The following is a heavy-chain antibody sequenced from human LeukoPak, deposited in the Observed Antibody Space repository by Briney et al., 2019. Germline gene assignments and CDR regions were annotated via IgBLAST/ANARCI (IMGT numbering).Heavy chain of an antibody. Sequence: GALVKVSCKASGYTFTDYYMHWVRQAPGQGLEWMGWINPNSGGTNYAQKFQGRVTMTRDTSISTAYMELSRLRSDDTAVYYCARVVATIQGYDAFDIWGQGTMVTVSS. CDR1: GYTFTDYY. CDR2: INPNSGGT. V-gene: IGHV1-2*02. D-gene: IGHD5-12*01. J-gene: IGHJ3*02. CDR3: ARVVATIQGYDAFDI.